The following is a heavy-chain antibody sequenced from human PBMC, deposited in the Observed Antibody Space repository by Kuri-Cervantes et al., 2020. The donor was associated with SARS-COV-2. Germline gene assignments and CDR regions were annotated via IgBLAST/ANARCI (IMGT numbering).Heavy chain of an antibody. CDR1: GFTFSSYG. J-gene: IGHJ4*02. Sequence: GGSLRLSCAASGFTFSSYGMHWVRQAPGKGLEWVSSISSSSSYIYYADSVKGRFTISRDNAKNSLYLQMNSLRAEDTALYYCAKANYGSGIYYFDYWGQGTLVTVSS. CDR3: AKANYGSGIYYFDY. V-gene: IGHV3-21*04. D-gene: IGHD3-10*01. CDR2: ISSSSSYI.